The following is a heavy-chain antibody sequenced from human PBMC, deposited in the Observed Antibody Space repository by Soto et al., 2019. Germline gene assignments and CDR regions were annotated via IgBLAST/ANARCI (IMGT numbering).Heavy chain of an antibody. D-gene: IGHD2-15*01. CDR3: AQYFHSWGGIVISATYDY. V-gene: IGHV3-30*18. CDR1: GFTFSSYG. Sequence: QVQLLESGGGVVQPGRSLRLSCAASGFTFSSYGMHWARQAPCKGLEWVALISHDGSNKLYADSLKGRVTISRDNSKNTLYVQMTRLKTEDTAVYYCAQYFHSWGGIVISATYDYWGKGTLVTVSS. J-gene: IGHJ4*02. CDR2: ISHDGSNK.